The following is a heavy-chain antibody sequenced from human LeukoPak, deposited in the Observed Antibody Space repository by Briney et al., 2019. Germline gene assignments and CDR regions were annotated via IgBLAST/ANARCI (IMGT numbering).Heavy chain of an antibody. CDR1: GFTFSSYN. Sequence: PGGSLRLSCAASGFTFSSYNMNWVRQAPGKGLEWVSSITSSSSHIYYADSVKGRFTISRDNAKNSLYLQMNSLRAEDTAVYYCAKERVVVVVAAMFDPWGQGTLVTVSS. CDR3: AKERVVVVVAAMFDP. J-gene: IGHJ5*02. CDR2: ITSSSSHI. D-gene: IGHD2-15*01. V-gene: IGHV3-21*04.